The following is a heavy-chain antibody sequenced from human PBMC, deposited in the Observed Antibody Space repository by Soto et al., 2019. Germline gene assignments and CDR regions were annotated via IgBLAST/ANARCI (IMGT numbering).Heavy chain of an antibody. CDR2: IYHSGST. D-gene: IGHD4-17*01. V-gene: IGHV4-30-2*02. CDR3: ARRYGPGFDY. J-gene: IGHJ4*02. Sequence: SETLYLTCAVSGGSISSGGYSWSWIRQPPGKGLEWIGYIYHSGSTYYNPSLKSRVTISVDRSKNQFTLKLSSVTAADTAVYYCARRYGPGFDYWGQGTLVTVSS. CDR1: GGSISSGGYS.